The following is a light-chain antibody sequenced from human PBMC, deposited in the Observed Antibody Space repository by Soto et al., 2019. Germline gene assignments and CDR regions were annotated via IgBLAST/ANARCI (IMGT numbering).Light chain of an antibody. CDR1: QSVSSSY. V-gene: IGKV3-20*01. Sequence: EIVLTQSPGTLSLSPGERATLSCRASQSVSSSYLAWYQQKPGQAPRLLIYGASSRATGIPDRFSGSGSGTDVTLTISRLEPEDFAVYYCQQYGSSLGYTFGQGTKLEIK. J-gene: IGKJ2*01. CDR3: QQYGSSLGYT. CDR2: GAS.